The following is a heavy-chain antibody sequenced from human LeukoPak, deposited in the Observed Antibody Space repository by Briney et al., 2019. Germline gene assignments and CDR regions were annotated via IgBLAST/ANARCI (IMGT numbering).Heavy chain of an antibody. CDR3: ARSVPYGTTWYGRSDC. J-gene: IGHJ4*02. D-gene: IGHD6-13*01. CDR2: IRHEGSTK. Sequence: GGSLRLSCTASGFPFYSYWMTWVRQTPGKGLEWVANIRHEGSTKYYVDSVKGRFTISRDNAMNSLYLQMDSLRVEDTAIYYCARSVPYGTTWYGRSDCWGQGTQVTVSS. CDR1: GFPFYSYW. V-gene: IGHV3-7*03.